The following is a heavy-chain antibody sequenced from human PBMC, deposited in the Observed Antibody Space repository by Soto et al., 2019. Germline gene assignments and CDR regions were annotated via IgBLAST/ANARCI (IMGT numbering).Heavy chain of an antibody. Sequence: GGSLRLSCAASGFTFSSYAMHWVRQAPGKGLEWVAVISYDGSNKYYADSVKGRFTISRDNSKNTLYLQMNSLRAEDTAVYYCARGPSYYDSSGYYYGIDYWGQGTLVTVSS. CDR2: ISYDGSNK. D-gene: IGHD3-22*01. CDR1: GFTFSSYA. J-gene: IGHJ4*02. V-gene: IGHV3-30-3*01. CDR3: ARGPSYYDSSGYYYGIDY.